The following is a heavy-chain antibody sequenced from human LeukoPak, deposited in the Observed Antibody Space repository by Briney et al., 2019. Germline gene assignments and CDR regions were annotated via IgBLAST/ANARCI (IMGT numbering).Heavy chain of an antibody. CDR3: AKDLLCSSTSCYGSGYFDS. J-gene: IGHJ4*02. CDR2: ISYDGSNK. CDR1: GFTLSSYG. Sequence: GGSLRLSCAASGFTLSSYGMHWVRQAPGKGLEWVAIISYDGSNKYHVDSVKGRFTISRDNSKNTLYLQMNSLRAEDTAVYYCAKDLLCSSTSCYGSGYFDSWGQGTLVTVSS. V-gene: IGHV3-30*18. D-gene: IGHD2-2*01.